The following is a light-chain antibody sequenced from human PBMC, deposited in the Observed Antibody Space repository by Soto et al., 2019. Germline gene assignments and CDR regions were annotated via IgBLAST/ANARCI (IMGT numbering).Light chain of an antibody. Sequence: QSVLTQPPSASGSPGQSVTISCTGTNIDVGGYNYVAWYQQHPGTAPKVIIYEVTKRPSGVPDRFIGSKSGNTASLTISGLQAEDEADYFCSSYASNTILFVFGTGTQLTVL. V-gene: IGLV2-8*01. CDR1: NIDVGGYNY. J-gene: IGLJ1*01. CDR3: SSYASNTILFV. CDR2: EVT.